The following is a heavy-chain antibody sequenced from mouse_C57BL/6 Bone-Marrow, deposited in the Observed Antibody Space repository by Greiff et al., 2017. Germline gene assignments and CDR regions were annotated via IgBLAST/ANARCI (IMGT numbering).Heavy chain of an antibody. D-gene: IGHD2-4*01. Sequence: EVQLQQSGPVLVKPGASVKMSCKASGYTFTDYYMNWVKQSHGKSLEWIGVINPYNGGTSYNQKFKGKATLTADKSSSTAYMELNSLTSEDSAVYYCARFDYVSRYAMDYWGQGTAVTVSS. CDR2: INPYNGGT. V-gene: IGHV1-19*01. J-gene: IGHJ4*01. CDR3: ARFDYVSRYAMDY. CDR1: GYTFTDYY.